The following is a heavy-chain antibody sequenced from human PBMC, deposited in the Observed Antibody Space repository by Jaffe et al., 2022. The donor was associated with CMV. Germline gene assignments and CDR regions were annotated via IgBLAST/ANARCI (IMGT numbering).Heavy chain of an antibody. V-gene: IGHV4-61*01. Sequence: QVQLQESGPGLVKPSETLSLTCTVSGGSVSSGSYYWSWIRQPPGKGLEWIGYIYYSGSTNYNPSLKSRVTISVDTSKNQFSLKLSSVTAADTAVYYCARGPWLRGGWFDPWGQGTLVTVSS. CDR2: IYYSGST. CDR1: GGSVSSGSYY. J-gene: IGHJ5*02. CDR3: ARGPWLRGGWFDP. D-gene: IGHD5-12*01.